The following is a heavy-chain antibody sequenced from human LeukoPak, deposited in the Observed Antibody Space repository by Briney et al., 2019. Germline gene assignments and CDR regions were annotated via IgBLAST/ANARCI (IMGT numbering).Heavy chain of an antibody. V-gene: IGHV4-4*07. J-gene: IGHJ4*02. Sequence: SETPSLTCSVSGGSMNTYYWTLLRQPAGKGLEWIGRVYTSGYTKYNPSLQSRVTMSVDTSKKQLSLMLTSLTAADTAVYYCARETLVGTTNYFDYWGQGALVTVSS. CDR3: ARETLVGTTNYFDY. CDR1: GGSMNTYY. D-gene: IGHD1-26*01. CDR2: VYTSGYT.